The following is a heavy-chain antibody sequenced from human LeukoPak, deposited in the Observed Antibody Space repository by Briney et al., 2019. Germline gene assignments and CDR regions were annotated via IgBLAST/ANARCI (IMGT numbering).Heavy chain of an antibody. CDR3: ARVCDYCYYFDY. D-gene: IGHD4-17*01. Sequence: SETLSLTCAVYGGSFSGYYWSWIRQPPGKGLEWIGEINHSGSTNYNPSLKSRVTISVDTSKNQFSLKLSSVTAADTAVYYCARVCDYCYYFDYWGQGTLVTVSP. V-gene: IGHV4-34*01. CDR2: INHSGST. J-gene: IGHJ4*02. CDR1: GGSFSGYY.